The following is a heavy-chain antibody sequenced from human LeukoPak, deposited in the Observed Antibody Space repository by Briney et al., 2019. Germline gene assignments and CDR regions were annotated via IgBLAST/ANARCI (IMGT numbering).Heavy chain of an antibody. CDR3: ALTLWLSLQPVFDY. V-gene: IGHV4-38-2*01. D-gene: IGHD3-22*01. CDR1: GYSISSGYY. J-gene: IGHJ4*02. CDR2: VYHSGST. Sequence: SETLSLTCAVSGYSISSGYYWGWIRQPPGKGLEWIGSVYHSGSTYSNPSLRSRVTISVDTSKDQFSLKLSSVTAADTAVYYCALTLWLSLQPVFDYWGQGILVTVSS.